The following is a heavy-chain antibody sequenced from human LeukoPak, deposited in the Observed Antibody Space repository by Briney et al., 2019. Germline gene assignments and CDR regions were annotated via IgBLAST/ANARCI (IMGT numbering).Heavy chain of an antibody. V-gene: IGHV3-23*01. CDR2: ISGSGGST. CDR3: AKDMRRRFITGSSFDC. CDR1: GFTFSSYA. Sequence: GGSLRLSCAASGFTFSSYAMSWVRQAPGKGLEWVSAISGSGGSTYYADSVKGRFTISRDNSKNTLYLQMSSLRAEDTAVYYCAKDMRRRFITGSSFDCWGQGTLVTVSS. D-gene: IGHD3-10*01. J-gene: IGHJ4*02.